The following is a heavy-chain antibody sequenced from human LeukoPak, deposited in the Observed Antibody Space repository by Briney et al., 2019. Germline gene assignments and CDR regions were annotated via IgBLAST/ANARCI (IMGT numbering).Heavy chain of an antibody. V-gene: IGHV1-2*02. CDR3: ARTYYRELDYFDY. D-gene: IGHD1-26*01. Sequence: ASVKVSCKASGYSFTGYYMHWVRQAPGQGLEWMGWINPNSGGTKYAQKFKGRVTMTRDTSISTAYMELSRLRSDDTAVYYCARTYYRELDYFDYWGQGTLVTVSS. CDR2: INPNSGGT. J-gene: IGHJ4*02. CDR1: GYSFTGYY.